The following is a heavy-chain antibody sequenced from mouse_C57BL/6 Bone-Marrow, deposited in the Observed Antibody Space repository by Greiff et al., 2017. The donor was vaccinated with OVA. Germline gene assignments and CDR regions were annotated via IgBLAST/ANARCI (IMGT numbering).Heavy chain of an antibody. Sequence: EVKLMESGAELVRPGASVKLSCTASGFNIKDDYMHWVKQRPEQGLEWIGWIDPENGDTEYASKFQGKATITADTSSNTAYLQLSSLTSEDTAVYYCTTQDYAWFAYWGQGTLVTVSA. CDR2: IDPENGDT. V-gene: IGHV14-4*01. CDR1: GFNIKDDY. CDR3: TTQDYAWFAY. D-gene: IGHD2-4*01. J-gene: IGHJ3*01.